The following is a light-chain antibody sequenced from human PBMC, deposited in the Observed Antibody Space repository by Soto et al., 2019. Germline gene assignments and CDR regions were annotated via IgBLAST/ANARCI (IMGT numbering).Light chain of an antibody. CDR3: QQRSNWPLT. CDR1: QSLNTD. Sequence: EILLTQSPASLSVSPGESATLSCRASQSLNTDLAWYQQEPGQAPRILIYDASNRATGIPARFSGSGSGTDFTLTISSLEPEDFAVYYCQQRSNWPLTFGGGTKVDIK. J-gene: IGKJ4*01. CDR2: DAS. V-gene: IGKV3-11*01.